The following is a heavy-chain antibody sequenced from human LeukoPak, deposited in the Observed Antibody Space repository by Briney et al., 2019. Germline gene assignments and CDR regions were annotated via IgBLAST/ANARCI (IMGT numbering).Heavy chain of an antibody. J-gene: IGHJ2*01. CDR2: IYSGGST. D-gene: IGHD4-23*01. Sequence: GGSLRLSCAASGFTVSSNYMSWVRQAPGKGLEWVSVIYSGGSTYYADSVKGRFTISRDNSKNTLYLQMNSLRAEDTAVYYCARAPVVTISDWYFDLWGRGTLVTVSS. CDR3: ARAPVVTISDWYFDL. CDR1: GFTVSSNY. V-gene: IGHV3-53*01.